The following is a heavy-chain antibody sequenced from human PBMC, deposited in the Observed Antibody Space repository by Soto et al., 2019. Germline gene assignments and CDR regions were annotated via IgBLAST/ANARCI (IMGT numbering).Heavy chain of an antibody. CDR1: GYTFTSYG. J-gene: IGHJ4*02. CDR2: ISAYNGNT. D-gene: IGHD3-10*01. CDR3: ARGDPYGSGSHFDY. Sequence: KASGYTFTSYGVGWVRQAPGQGLEWMGWISAYNGNTNYAQKLQGRVTMTTDTSTSTAYMELRSLRSDDTAVYYCARGDPYGSGSHFDYWGQGTLVTVSS. V-gene: IGHV1-18*01.